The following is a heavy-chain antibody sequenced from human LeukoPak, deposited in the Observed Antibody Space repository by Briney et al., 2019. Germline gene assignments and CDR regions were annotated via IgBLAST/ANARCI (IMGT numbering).Heavy chain of an antibody. CDR1: GGSISSSNW. V-gene: IGHV4-4*02. D-gene: IGHD3-10*01. Sequence: PSETLSLTCAVSGGSISSSNWWSWVRQPPGKGLSCIGEIYHSGSTNYNPSLKSRVTISVDKSKNQFSLKLSSVTAADTAVYYCARDYGSGSYYYYYYYYGMDVWGQGTTVTVSS. J-gene: IGHJ6*02. CDR3: ARDYGSGSYYYYYYYYGMDV. CDR2: IYHSGST.